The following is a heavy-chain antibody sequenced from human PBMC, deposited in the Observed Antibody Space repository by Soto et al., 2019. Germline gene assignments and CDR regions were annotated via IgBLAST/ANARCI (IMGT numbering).Heavy chain of an antibody. V-gene: IGHV1-18*01. D-gene: IGHD2-2*01. Sequence: ASVKLSCKDSVDTFTTYGISWVRQAPRQGLEWMGWISGYNDNTKYAQKFQGRVIMTADTSTSTAYLEVRTLTSDDTAVYYCAREYCTSTSCYGVDYWGQGTLVTVSS. J-gene: IGHJ4*02. CDR3: AREYCTSTSCYGVDY. CDR1: VDTFTTYG. CDR2: ISGYNDNT.